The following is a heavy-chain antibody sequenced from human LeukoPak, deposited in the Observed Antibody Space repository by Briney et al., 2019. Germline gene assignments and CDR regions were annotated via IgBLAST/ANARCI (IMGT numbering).Heavy chain of an antibody. D-gene: IGHD3-22*01. Sequence: SETLSLTCAVYGGSFSGYYWSWTRQPPGKGLEWIGEINHSGSTNYNPSLKSRVTISVDTSKNQFSLKLSSVTAADTAVYYCARGQRTYYYDSSGYYRTWGQGTLVTVSS. V-gene: IGHV4-34*01. J-gene: IGHJ4*02. CDR1: GGSFSGYY. CDR2: INHSGST. CDR3: ARGQRTYYYDSSGYYRT.